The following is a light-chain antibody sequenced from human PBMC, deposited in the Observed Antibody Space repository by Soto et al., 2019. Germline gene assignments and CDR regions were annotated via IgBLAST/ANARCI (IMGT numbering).Light chain of an antibody. V-gene: IGKV3-15*01. J-gene: IGKJ5*01. CDR1: QSVSNN. Sequence: EIMMTQSPATLSVSPGERATLSCRASQSVSNNLAWYQQKPGQAPRLLIYYASTRATGIPTRFSGSGSGTEFTLTISSLQSEDFALYYCQQYNNWPPITFGQGTRLEIK. CDR2: YAS. CDR3: QQYNNWPPIT.